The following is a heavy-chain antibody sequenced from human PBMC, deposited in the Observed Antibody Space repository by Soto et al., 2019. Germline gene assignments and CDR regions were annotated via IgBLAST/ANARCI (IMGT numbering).Heavy chain of an antibody. V-gene: IGHV3-30*18. CDR1: GFTFSSYG. CDR3: AKDEPAIAAAVEGIDY. J-gene: IGHJ4*02. D-gene: IGHD6-13*01. CDR2: ISYDGSNK. Sequence: QVQLVESGGGVVQPGRSLRLSCAASGFTFSSYGMHWVRQAPGKGLEWVAVISYDGSNKYYADSVKGRFTISRDNSKNTLYLQMNSLRAEDTAVYYCAKDEPAIAAAVEGIDYWGQGTLVTVSS.